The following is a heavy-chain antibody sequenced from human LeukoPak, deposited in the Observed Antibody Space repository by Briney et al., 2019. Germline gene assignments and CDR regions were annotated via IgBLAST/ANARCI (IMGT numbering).Heavy chain of an antibody. CDR3: ARAYGSGSYSSMDY. CDR1: GFTFSSYN. CDR2: ISSRNSYI. J-gene: IGHJ4*02. D-gene: IGHD3-10*01. V-gene: IGHV3-21*01. Sequence: PGGSLRLSCAASGFTFSSYNMNWVRQAPGKGLEWVSSISSRNSYIYYADSVKGRFTISRDNAKNSLYLQMNSLRAEDTAVYYCARAYGSGSYSSMDYWGQGTLVTVSS.